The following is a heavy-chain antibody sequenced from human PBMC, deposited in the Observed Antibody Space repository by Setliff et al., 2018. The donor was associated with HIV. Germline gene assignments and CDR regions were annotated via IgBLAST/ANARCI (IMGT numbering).Heavy chain of an antibody. CDR1: GGSFRGYY. CDR2: IIHSGGT. CDR3: ARGGLGVVGAIDY. D-gene: IGHD2-15*01. Sequence: SETLSLTCAVYGGSFRGYYWTWIRQPPGGGLEWIGEIIHSGGTNYNRSLKSRVTISVDTSKNQFSLNLSSVPAADTAVYYCARGGLGVVGAIDYWSQGTLVTVSS. V-gene: IGHV4-34*01. J-gene: IGHJ4*02.